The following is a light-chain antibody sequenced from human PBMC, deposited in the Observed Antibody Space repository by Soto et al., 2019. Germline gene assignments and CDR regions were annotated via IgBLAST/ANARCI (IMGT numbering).Light chain of an antibody. J-gene: IGKJ5*01. Sequence: DIVMTQSPATLSVSPGERATLSCRASESVSNNLAWYQQKPGQAPRLLFYAASTRATGVPARFSGSGSGTALTLSINTLQSEDFAVYYCQQYNNWPSMTFGQGTRLEIK. CDR2: AAS. V-gene: IGKV3-15*01. CDR3: QQYNNWPSMT. CDR1: ESVSNN.